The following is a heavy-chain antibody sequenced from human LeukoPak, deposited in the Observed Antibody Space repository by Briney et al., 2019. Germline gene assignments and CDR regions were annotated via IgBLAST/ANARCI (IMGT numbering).Heavy chain of an antibody. CDR3: AKDHYGDYAFDY. J-gene: IGHJ4*02. CDR1: GFTFSSYA. Sequence: PGGSLRLSCAASGFTFSSYATSWVRQAPGKGLEWVSVISGSGGSTYYADSVKGRFTISRDNSKNTVYLQMNSLRAEDTAKYYCAKDHYGDYAFDYWGQGTLVTVSS. V-gene: IGHV3-23*01. D-gene: IGHD4-17*01. CDR2: ISGSGGST.